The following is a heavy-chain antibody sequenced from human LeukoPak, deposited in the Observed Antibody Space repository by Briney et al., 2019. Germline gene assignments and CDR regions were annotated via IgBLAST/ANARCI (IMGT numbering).Heavy chain of an antibody. Sequence: GGSLRLSCAASGFTFSSYGMHWVRQAPGKGLEWVAVISYDGSNKFYADSVKGRFTISRDNSKNTLYLQMNSLRAEDTAVYYCWCYYGSGSYYYYYYYYMDVWGKGTTVTISS. J-gene: IGHJ6*03. D-gene: IGHD3-10*01. V-gene: IGHV3-30*03. CDR3: WCYYGSGSYYYYYYYYMDV. CDR1: GFTFSSYG. CDR2: ISYDGSNK.